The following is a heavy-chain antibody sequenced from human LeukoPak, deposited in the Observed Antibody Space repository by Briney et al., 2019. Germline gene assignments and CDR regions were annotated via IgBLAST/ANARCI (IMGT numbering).Heavy chain of an antibody. CDR2: ISASGDYT. CDR1: GFTFSAYA. D-gene: IGHD4-17*01. J-gene: IGHJ3*02. Sequence: PGGSLRLSCAASGFTFSAYAVIWVRQAPVKGLQWVSAISASGDYTHYADSVKGRFDISRDNSKNTVYLQMSSLRAEDAALYYCAKDPNGDYVGAFDSWGQGTTVIVSS. V-gene: IGHV3-23*01. CDR3: AKDPNGDYVGAFDS.